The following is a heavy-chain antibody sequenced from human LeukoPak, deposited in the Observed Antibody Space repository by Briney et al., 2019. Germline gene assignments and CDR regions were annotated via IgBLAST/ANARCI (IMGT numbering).Heavy chain of an antibody. J-gene: IGHJ4*02. Sequence: SETLSLTCTVSGGSISSGSYYWSWIRQPAGKGLEWIGRIYTSGSTNYNPSLKSRVTISVDTSKNQFSLKLSSVTAADTAVYYCARERPDPPITIFGVVNNWGQGTLVTVSS. CDR1: GGSISSGSYY. CDR2: IYTSGST. V-gene: IGHV4-61*02. CDR3: ARERPDPPITIFGVVNN. D-gene: IGHD3-3*01.